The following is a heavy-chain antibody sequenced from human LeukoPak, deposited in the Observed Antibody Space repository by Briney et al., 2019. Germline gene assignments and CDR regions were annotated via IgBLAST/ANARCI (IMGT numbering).Heavy chain of an antibody. Sequence: GGSLRLTCAASGFTFSSYGMHWVRQAPGKGLEWVAFIRYDGSNKYYADSVKGRFTISRDNSKNTLYLQMNSLRTEDTAVYYCATSYSTGWSRGYFDYWGQGTLVTVSS. CDR1: GFTFSSYG. CDR3: ATSYSTGWSRGYFDY. D-gene: IGHD6-19*01. V-gene: IGHV3-30*02. J-gene: IGHJ4*02. CDR2: IRYDGSNK.